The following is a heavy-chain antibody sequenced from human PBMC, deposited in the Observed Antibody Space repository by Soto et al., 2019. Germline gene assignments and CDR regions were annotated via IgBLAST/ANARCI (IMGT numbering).Heavy chain of an antibody. Sequence: SVKVSCKASGGTFSSYAISWVRQAPGQGLEWMGGIIPIFGTANYAQKFQGRVTITADKSTSTAYMELSSLRSEDTAVYYCARREGSWVTTTEGAFDIWGQGTMVTV. CDR2: IIPIFGTA. CDR3: ARREGSWVTTTEGAFDI. D-gene: IGHD4-17*01. J-gene: IGHJ3*02. V-gene: IGHV1-69*06. CDR1: GGTFSSYA.